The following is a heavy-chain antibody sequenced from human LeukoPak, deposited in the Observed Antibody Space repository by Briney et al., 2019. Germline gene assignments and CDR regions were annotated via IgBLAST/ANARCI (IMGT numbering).Heavy chain of an antibody. CDR3: ARGGYSYGYLYYFDY. V-gene: IGHV3-21*01. Sequence: PGGSLRLSCAASGFTFSSYSMNWVRQAPGKGLEWVSSISSSSSYIYYADSVKGRFTISRDNAKNSLCLQMNSLRAEDTAVYYCARGGYSYGYLYYFDYWGQGTLVTVSS. D-gene: IGHD5-18*01. J-gene: IGHJ4*02. CDR1: GFTFSSYS. CDR2: ISSSSSYI.